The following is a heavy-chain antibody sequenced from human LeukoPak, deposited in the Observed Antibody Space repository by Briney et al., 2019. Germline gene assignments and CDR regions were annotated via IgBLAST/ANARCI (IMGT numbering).Heavy chain of an antibody. Sequence: GGSLRLSCAASGFTFSSYSMNWVRQAPGKGLEWVSYISSSSSTIYYADSVKGRFTISRDNAKNSLYLQMNSLRAEDTAVYYCARGRVGAMYYFDYWGQGTLVNVSS. J-gene: IGHJ4*02. D-gene: IGHD1-26*01. CDR3: ARGRVGAMYYFDY. CDR2: ISSSSSTI. V-gene: IGHV3-48*01. CDR1: GFTFSSYS.